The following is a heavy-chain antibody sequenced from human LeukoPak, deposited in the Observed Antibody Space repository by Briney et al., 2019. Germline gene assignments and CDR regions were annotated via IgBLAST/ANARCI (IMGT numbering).Heavy chain of an antibody. D-gene: IGHD6-6*01. J-gene: IGHJ4*01. V-gene: IGHV3-21*01. CDR2: ICSNSRDI. CDR1: GFTFSSYS. Sequence: PGGSLRLSCAASGFTFSSYSMNWVRQAPGKGLEWVSSICSNSRDIYYADSVKGRFTISRDNAKNSLHLQMNSLRAEDTAVYYCARDDRDISSYRFDYWGHGILVTVSS. CDR3: ARDDRDISSYRFDY.